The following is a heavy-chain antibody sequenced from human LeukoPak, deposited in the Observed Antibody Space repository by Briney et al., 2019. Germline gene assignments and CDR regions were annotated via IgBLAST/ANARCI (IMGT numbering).Heavy chain of an antibody. Sequence: GEFLKISCKGSGYRFTSYWIGWVRQMPGKGLEWMGFIYPGDSDTRYSPSFQGQVTISADKSISTAYLQWSSLKASDTAMYYCARRPSGSGSYYDWFDAWGQGTLVTVSS. V-gene: IGHV5-51*01. CDR2: IYPGDSDT. J-gene: IGHJ5*02. CDR1: GYRFTSYW. D-gene: IGHD3-10*01. CDR3: ARRPSGSGSYYDWFDA.